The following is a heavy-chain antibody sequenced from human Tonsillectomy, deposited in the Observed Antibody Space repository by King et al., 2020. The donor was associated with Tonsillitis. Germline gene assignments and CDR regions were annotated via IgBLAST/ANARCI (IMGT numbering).Heavy chain of an antibody. CDR2: IDWDDDK. J-gene: IGHJ6*02. V-gene: IGHV2-70*01. D-gene: IGHD6-13*01. CDR3: ARSGAQQRYGMDV. Sequence: VTLKESGPALVKPTQTLTLTCTFSGFSLSARGKCVSWIRQPPGKALEWLALIDWDDDKYHSTSLKTRLTISKDNSKNQVVLTMTNMDPVDTATYYCARSGAQQRYGMDVWGQGTTVTVSS. CDR1: GFSLSARGKC.